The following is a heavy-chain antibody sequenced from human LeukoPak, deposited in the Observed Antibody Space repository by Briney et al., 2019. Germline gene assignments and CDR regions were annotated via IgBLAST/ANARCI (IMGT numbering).Heavy chain of an antibody. Sequence: PGGSLRLSCAASGFTFSSYAMHWVRQAPGKGLEWVAVISYDGSNKYYADSVKGRFTISRDNSKNTLYLQMNSLRAEDTVVYYCARVRTWGSSWYGEIDYWGQGTLVTVSS. D-gene: IGHD6-13*01. J-gene: IGHJ4*02. CDR1: GFTFSSYA. V-gene: IGHV3-30-3*01. CDR3: ARVRTWGSSWYGEIDY. CDR2: ISYDGSNK.